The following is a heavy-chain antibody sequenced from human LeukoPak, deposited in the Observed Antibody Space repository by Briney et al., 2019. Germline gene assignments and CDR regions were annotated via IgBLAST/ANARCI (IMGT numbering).Heavy chain of an antibody. J-gene: IGHJ6*02. Sequence: QSGGSLRLSCAASGFTFSSYAMHWVRQAPGKGLEWAAVISYDGSNKYYADSVKGRFTISRDNSKNTLYLQMNSLRAEDTAVYYCARGTPSSSGWLYYGMDVWGQGTTVTVSS. V-gene: IGHV3-30-3*01. CDR2: ISYDGSNK. CDR1: GFTFSSYA. CDR3: ARGTPSSSGWLYYGMDV. D-gene: IGHD6-19*01.